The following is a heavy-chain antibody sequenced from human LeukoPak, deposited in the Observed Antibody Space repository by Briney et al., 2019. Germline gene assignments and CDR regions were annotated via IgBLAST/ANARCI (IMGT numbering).Heavy chain of an antibody. J-gene: IGHJ4*02. D-gene: IGHD1-1*01. Sequence: PGGSLKLSCAASGFMFSGSPMHWVRQASGKGLEWVGHIRSKANNYATIYAASVKGRFTISRDNSKNTLYLQMNSLRAEDTAVYYCAREHLATGNVLGYWGQGTLVTVSS. CDR1: GFMFSGSP. CDR2: IRSKANNYAT. V-gene: IGHV3-73*01. CDR3: AREHLATGNVLGY.